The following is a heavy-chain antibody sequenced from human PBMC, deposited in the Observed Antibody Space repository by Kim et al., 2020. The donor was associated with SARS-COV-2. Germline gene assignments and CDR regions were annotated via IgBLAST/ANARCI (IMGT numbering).Heavy chain of an antibody. CDR2: IKNYGSTT. J-gene: IGHJ4*01. V-gene: IGHV3-74*01. CDR1: GFSFSGDW. D-gene: IGHD3-16*01. Sequence: GGSLRLSCTASGFSFSGDWMHWVRQAPGKGLVWVSRIKNYGSTTNYADFPKDRFTTSRDNAKNTLYLQMNGLRVDDSAVYYCARLHANYNLGYVEGLGWCHETLVTVSS. CDR3: ARLHANYNLGYVEGLG.